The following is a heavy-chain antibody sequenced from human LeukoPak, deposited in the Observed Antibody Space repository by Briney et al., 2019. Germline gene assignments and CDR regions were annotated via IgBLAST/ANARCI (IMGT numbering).Heavy chain of an antibody. V-gene: IGHV3-33*01. CDR2: IWYDGSNK. Sequence: GGSLRLSCAASGFTFSSYGMHWVRQAPGKGLEWVAVIWYDGSNKYYADSVKGRFTISRDNSKNTLYLQMNSLRAEDTAVYYCARGFDWPRPFDYWGQGTLVTVSS. J-gene: IGHJ4*02. D-gene: IGHD3-9*01. CDR3: ARGFDWPRPFDY. CDR1: GFTFSSYG.